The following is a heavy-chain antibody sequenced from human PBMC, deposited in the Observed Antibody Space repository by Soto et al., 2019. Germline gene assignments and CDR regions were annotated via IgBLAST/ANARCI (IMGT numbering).Heavy chain of an antibody. CDR2: ISSDVSNQ. V-gene: IGHV3-30*18. CDR1: GFTFRSYW. Sequence: PGGSLRLSCPAYGFTFRSYWLHWVRQAPGKWREWVAAISSDVSNQIYTDSVKGRFGISRDNSKNKVSLQMNSLRAEDTAVYYCAKDPGHTSSWYFDYWGQGTLVTVSS. J-gene: IGHJ4*02. D-gene: IGHD6-13*01. CDR3: AKDPGHTSSWYFDY.